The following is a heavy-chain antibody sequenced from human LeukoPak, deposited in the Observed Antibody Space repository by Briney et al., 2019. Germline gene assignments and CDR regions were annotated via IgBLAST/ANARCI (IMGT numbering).Heavy chain of an antibody. D-gene: IGHD3-10*01. Sequence: SETLSLTCTVSGGSISSYYWSWIRQPPGKGLEWIGDIYYSGSTNYNPSLKSRVTISVDTSKNQFSLKLSSVTAADTAVYYCARHDYNTGSGSYILDYWGQGTLVTVSS. CDR3: ARHDYNTGSGSYILDY. CDR1: GGSISSYY. J-gene: IGHJ4*02. V-gene: IGHV4-59*08. CDR2: IYYSGST.